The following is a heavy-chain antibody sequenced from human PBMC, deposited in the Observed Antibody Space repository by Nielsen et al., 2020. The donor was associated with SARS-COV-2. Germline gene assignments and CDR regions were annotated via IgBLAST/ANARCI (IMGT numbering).Heavy chain of an antibody. CDR3: AKAAYGDNSPAYYYYGMDV. Sequence: GGSLRLSCAASGFTFSSYAMSWVRQAPGKGLEWVSAISGSGGSTYYADSVKGRFTISRDNSKNTLYLQMNSLRAEDTAVYCCAKAAYGDNSPAYYYYGMDVWGQGTTVTVSS. CDR2: ISGSGGST. CDR1: GFTFSSYA. V-gene: IGHV3-23*01. J-gene: IGHJ6*02. D-gene: IGHD4-23*01.